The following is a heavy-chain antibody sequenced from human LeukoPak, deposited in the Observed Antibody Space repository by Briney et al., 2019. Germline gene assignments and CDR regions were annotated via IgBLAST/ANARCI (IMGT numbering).Heavy chain of an antibody. D-gene: IGHD5-12*01. V-gene: IGHV1-8*01. Sequence: ASVKVSCKASGYTFTSYNINWVRQAPGQGLEWIGWMNPNSGNTGYAQKFQGRVTMTRNTSISTAYMELSSLRSEDTAVYYCARADYSGYDGFDYWGQGTLVTVSS. J-gene: IGHJ4*02. CDR1: GYTFTSYN. CDR2: MNPNSGNT. CDR3: ARADYSGYDGFDY.